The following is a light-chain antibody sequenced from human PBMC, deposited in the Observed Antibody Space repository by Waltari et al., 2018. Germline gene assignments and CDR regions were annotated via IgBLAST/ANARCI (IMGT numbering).Light chain of an antibody. CDR3: EAWDDTLNGVV. CDR2: YDN. V-gene: IGLV1-36*01. CDR1: HSNIGNNA. Sequence: QSVLTQPPSVSEAPRQWVTISCSGSHSNIGNNAVNWYQKLPGKAPKLLIYYDNLLSPGVSDRFSGSKSDTSASLAISGLQSEDEADYYCEAWDDTLNGVVFGGGTKLTVL. J-gene: IGLJ3*02.